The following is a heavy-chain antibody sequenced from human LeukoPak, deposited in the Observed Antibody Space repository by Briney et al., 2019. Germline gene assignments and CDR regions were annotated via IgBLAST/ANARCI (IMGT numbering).Heavy chain of an antibody. CDR2: ISWNGGST. CDR1: GFNFDDYG. CDR3: ARGSGSYSTYFDF. J-gene: IGHJ4*02. D-gene: IGHD1-26*01. Sequence: AGGSLRLSCAASGFNFDDYGMTWVRQAPGEGLEWVSGISWNGGSTAYVDSVKGRFTISRDNAKNSLYLQMNCLRGEDTALYYCARGSGSYSTYFDFWGQGTLVTVSS. V-gene: IGHV3-20*04.